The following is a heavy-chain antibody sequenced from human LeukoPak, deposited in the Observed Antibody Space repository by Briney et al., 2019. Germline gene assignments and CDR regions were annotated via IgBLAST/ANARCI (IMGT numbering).Heavy chain of an antibody. CDR2: IYYSGST. J-gene: IGHJ4*02. CDR1: GYSISSGDW. Sequence: SETLSLTCAVSGYSISSGDWWGWIRQPPGKGLEWIGSIYYSGSTYYNPSLKSRVTISVDTSKNQFSLKLSSVTAADTAVYYCAIPYDEGGYYRFWGQGTLVTVSS. CDR3: AIPYDEGGYYRF. D-gene: IGHD3-10*01. V-gene: IGHV4-38-2*01.